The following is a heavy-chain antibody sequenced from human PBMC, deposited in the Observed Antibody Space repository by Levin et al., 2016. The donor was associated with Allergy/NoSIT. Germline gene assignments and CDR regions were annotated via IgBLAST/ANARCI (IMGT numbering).Heavy chain of an antibody. Sequence: LSLTCAASGFTFSSYSMNWVRQAPGKGLEWVSSISSSSSYIYYADSVKGRFTISRDNAKNSLYLQMNSLRAEDTAVYYCARDIFTFGGVILGYWGQGTLVTVSS. J-gene: IGHJ4*02. V-gene: IGHV3-21*01. CDR2: ISSSSSYI. CDR3: ARDIFTFGGVILGY. CDR1: GFTFSSYS. D-gene: IGHD3-16*02.